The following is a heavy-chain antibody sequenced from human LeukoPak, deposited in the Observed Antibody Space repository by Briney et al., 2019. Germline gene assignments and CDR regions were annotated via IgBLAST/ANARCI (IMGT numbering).Heavy chain of an antibody. CDR1: GFTFSSYE. V-gene: IGHV3-48*03. CDR2: ISNSGSAI. CDR3: ARAPSSSNLLVFDY. J-gene: IGHJ4*01. D-gene: IGHD6-19*01. Sequence: GGSLRLSCAASGFTFSSYEMNWVSQAPEKGLEWVSYISNSGSAIYYADSVKGRFTISRDNAKNSLYLHMNSLRAEDTAVYYCARAPSSSNLLVFDYWGHGTLVTVSS.